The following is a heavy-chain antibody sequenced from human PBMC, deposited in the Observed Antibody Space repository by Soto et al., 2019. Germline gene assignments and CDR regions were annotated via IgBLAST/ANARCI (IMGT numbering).Heavy chain of an antibody. CDR2: ISAYNGNT. CDR1: GYSFTSYG. V-gene: IGHV1-18*03. CDR3: ARVNWFGESDV. J-gene: IGHJ6*02. Sequence: QVKLVQSGAEVKKPGASVKVSCKASGYSFTSYGISWVRLATGQGLAWMGWISAYNGNTNYAQKLQGRVTMTTDTSTSTAYMELRSLRSDYMAVYDCARVNWFGESDVGGQGTTVTVSS. D-gene: IGHD3-10*01.